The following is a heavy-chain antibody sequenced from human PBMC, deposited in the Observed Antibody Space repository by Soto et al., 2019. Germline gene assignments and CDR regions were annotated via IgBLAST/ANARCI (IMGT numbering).Heavy chain of an antibody. J-gene: IGHJ6*02. V-gene: IGHV1-2*02. CDR1: GYIFTGYH. CDR3: ARHARGTRAFDQMDI. D-gene: IGHD3-9*01. Sequence: ASVKVSCKASGYIFTGYHIHWVRQAPGRGLEWMGWINPNSGDTEYAQNFQGRVTMTRDTSFNLVYMEMSGLMSDDTAVYYCARHARGTRAFDQMDIWGQGTKVTVSS. CDR2: INPNSGDT.